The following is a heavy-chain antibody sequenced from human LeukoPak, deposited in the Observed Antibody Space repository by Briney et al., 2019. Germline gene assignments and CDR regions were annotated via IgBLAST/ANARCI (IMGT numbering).Heavy chain of an antibody. D-gene: IGHD6-19*01. J-gene: IGHJ4*02. CDR1: GGTFSSYA. CDR3: ARYYSGWYYFDY. CDR2: IIPIFGTA. Sequence: SVKVSCKASGGTFSSYAISWVRQAPGQGPEWMGGIIPIFGTANYAQKFQGRVTITADESTSTAYMELSSLRSEDTAVYYCARYYSGWYYFDYWGQGTLVTVSS. V-gene: IGHV1-69*13.